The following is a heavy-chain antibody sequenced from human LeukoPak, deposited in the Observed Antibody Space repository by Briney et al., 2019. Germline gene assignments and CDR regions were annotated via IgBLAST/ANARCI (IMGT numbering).Heavy chain of an antibody. J-gene: IGHJ5*02. CDR2: IYPGDSDT. CDR3: ARRGIAAAGTNWFDP. Sequence: PGESLKISCKGSGYSFTSYWIGWVRQMPGKGLEWMGIIYPGDSDTRYSPSFQGQVTISDDKSISTAYLQWSSLKASDTAMYYCARRGIAAAGTNWFDPWGQGTLVTVSS. V-gene: IGHV5-51*03. D-gene: IGHD6-13*01. CDR1: GYSFTSYW.